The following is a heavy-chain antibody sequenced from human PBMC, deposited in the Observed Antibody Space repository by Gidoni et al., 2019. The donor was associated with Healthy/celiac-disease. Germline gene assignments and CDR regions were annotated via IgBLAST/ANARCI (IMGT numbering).Heavy chain of an antibody. CDR3: ARLSGRGGYYYYGMDV. CDR1: GFTFSSYS. Sequence: EVQLVESGGGLVKPGGSLRLSCAASGFTFSSYSMNWVRQAPGKGLEWVSSISSSSSYIYYADSVKGRFTISRDNAKNSLYLQMNSLRAEDTAVYYCARLSGRGGYYYYGMDVWGQGTTVTVSS. CDR2: ISSSSSYI. J-gene: IGHJ6*02. V-gene: IGHV3-21*01.